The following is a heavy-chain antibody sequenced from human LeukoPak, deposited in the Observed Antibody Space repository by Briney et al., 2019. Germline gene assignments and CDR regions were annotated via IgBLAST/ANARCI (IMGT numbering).Heavy chain of an antibody. CDR2: IYYSGST. CDR3: ARFNYPSTSCYRKTGSCWYFDL. CDR1: GGSISSYY. Sequence: SETLSLTCTVSGGSISSYYWSWIRQPPGKGLEWIGYIYYSGSTNYNPSLKSRVTISVDTSKNQFSPKLSSVTAADTAVYYCARFNYPSTSCYRKTGSCWYFDLWGRGTLVTVSS. J-gene: IGHJ2*01. D-gene: IGHD2-2*02. V-gene: IGHV4-59*01.